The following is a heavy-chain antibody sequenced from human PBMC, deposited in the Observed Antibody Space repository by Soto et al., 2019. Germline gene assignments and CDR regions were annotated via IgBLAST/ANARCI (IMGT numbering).Heavy chain of an antibody. CDR2: IKQDGSEK. Sequence: GGSLRLSCAASGFTFSSYWMSWVRQAPGKGLEWVANIKQDGSEKYYVDSVKGRFTISRDNAKNPLYLQMNSLRAEDTAVYYCAREESPYYDILNGYVDYWGQGTLVTVS. V-gene: IGHV3-7*01. CDR3: AREESPYYDILNGYVDY. J-gene: IGHJ4*02. D-gene: IGHD3-9*01. CDR1: GFTFSSYW.